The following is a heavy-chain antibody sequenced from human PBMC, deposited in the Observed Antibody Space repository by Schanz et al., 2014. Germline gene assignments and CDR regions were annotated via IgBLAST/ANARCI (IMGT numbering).Heavy chain of an antibody. D-gene: IGHD4-4*01. J-gene: IGHJ4*02. CDR1: GGSISSYY. CDR3: SSLAGYRISY. V-gene: IGHV4-59*08. Sequence: QVQLQESGPGLVKPSETLSLTCTVSGGSISSYYWSWLRQPPGKGPELIGYIHYTGTTNYNPSLRGRPPFPKAPPKTRFSLKLSSVTAADTAMYYCSSLAGYRISYWGQGTRVIVSS. CDR2: IHYTGTT.